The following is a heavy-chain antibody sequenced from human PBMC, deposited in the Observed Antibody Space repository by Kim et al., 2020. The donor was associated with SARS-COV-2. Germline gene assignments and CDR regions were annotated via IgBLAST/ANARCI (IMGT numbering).Heavy chain of an antibody. D-gene: IGHD2-15*01. J-gene: IGHJ4*02. Sequence: GESLKISCKGSGYRFTSYWIGWVRQMPGKGLEWMGIIYPGDSDTRYSPSFQGQVTISADKSISTAYLQWSSLKASDTAMYYCARLKKYCSGGSCYPGGIDYWGQGTLVTVSS. CDR3: ARLKKYCSGGSCYPGGIDY. CDR1: GYRFTSYW. CDR2: IYPGDSDT. V-gene: IGHV5-51*01.